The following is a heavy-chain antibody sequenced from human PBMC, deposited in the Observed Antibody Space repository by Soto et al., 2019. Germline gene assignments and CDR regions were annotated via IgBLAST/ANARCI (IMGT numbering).Heavy chain of an antibody. V-gene: IGHV4-30-2*01. CDR1: GGSISSGGYS. CDR2: IYHSWST. D-gene: IGHD2-2*01. J-gene: IGHJ5*02. Sequence: QLQLQESGSGLVKPSQTLSLTCAVSGGSISSGGYSWSWIRQPPGKGLEWIGYIYHSWSTYYNPSLKSRVTISVDRSKNQFSLKLISVTAADTAVYYCASVPDRWGQGTLVTVSS. CDR3: ASVPDR.